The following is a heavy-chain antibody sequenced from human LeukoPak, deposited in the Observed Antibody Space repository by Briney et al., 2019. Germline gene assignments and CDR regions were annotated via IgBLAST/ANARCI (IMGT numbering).Heavy chain of an antibody. V-gene: IGHV1-18*01. CDR2: ISAYNGNT. CDR1: GYTFTSYG. J-gene: IGHJ6*03. D-gene: IGHD6-13*01. CDR3: ARTAPHRRIAAALGYYYMDV. Sequence: GASVKVSCKASGYTFTSYGISWVRQAPGQGLEWMGWISAYNGNTNYAQKLQGRVTMTTDTSTSTAYMELRSLRADDTAVYYCARTAPHRRIAAALGYYYMDVGGRGTGVRISS.